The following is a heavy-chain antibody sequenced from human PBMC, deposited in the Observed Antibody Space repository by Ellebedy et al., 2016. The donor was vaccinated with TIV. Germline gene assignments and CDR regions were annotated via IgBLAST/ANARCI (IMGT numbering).Heavy chain of an antibody. CDR2: IAVGGDKT. CDR3: AALPTY. Sequence: AASVKVSCKASGFTLTNSAIQWVRQARGPRPEWLGWIAVGGDKTHYAQKFQARVTITRDMSTSTAYMELSSLRSDGTAIYYCAALPTYWGQGTLVTVSS. J-gene: IGHJ4*02. V-gene: IGHV1-58*02. CDR1: GFTLTNSA.